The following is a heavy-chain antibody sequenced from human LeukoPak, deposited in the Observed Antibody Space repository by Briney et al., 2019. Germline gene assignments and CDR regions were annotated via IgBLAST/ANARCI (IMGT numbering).Heavy chain of an antibody. D-gene: IGHD3-3*01. J-gene: IGHJ4*02. V-gene: IGHV4-39*07. CDR3: ARDLRFLKWLLFDY. Sequence: SETLSLTCTVSGGSISSSSYYWGWIRQPPGKGLEWIGSIYYSGSTYYNPSLKSRVTISVDTSKNQFSLKLSSVTAADTAVYYCARDLRFLKWLLFDYWGQGTLVTVSS. CDR1: GGSISSSSYY. CDR2: IYYSGST.